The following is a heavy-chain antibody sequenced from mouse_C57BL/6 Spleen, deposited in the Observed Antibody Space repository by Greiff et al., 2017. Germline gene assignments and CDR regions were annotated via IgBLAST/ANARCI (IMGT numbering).Heavy chain of an antibody. CDR3: ARGGYYGSSYEYFDV. CDR2: INPNNGGT. Sequence: EVKLQESGPELVKPGASVKIPCKASGYTFTDYNMDWVKQSHGKSLEWIGDINPNNGGTIYNQKFKGKATLTVDKSSSTAYMELRSLTSEDTAVYYCARGGYYGSSYEYFDVWGTGTTVTVSS. V-gene: IGHV1-18*01. J-gene: IGHJ1*03. D-gene: IGHD1-1*01. CDR1: GYTFTDYN.